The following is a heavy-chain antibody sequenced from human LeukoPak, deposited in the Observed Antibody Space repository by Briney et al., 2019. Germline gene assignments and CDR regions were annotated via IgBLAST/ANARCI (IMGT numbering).Heavy chain of an antibody. J-gene: IGHJ1*01. D-gene: IGHD4-17*01. V-gene: IGHV1-8*01. CDR2: MNPNSGNT. CDR3: ARVTFDGDYEFLQH. CDR1: GYTFTGYD. Sequence: ASVKVSCKASGYTFTGYDINWVRQATGQGLEWMGWMNPNSGNTGYAQKFQGRVTMTRNTSISTAYMELSSLRSEDTAVYYCARVTFDGDYEFLQHWGQGTLVTVSS.